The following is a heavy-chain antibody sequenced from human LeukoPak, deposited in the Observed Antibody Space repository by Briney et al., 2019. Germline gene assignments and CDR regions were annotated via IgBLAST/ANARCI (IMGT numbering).Heavy chain of an antibody. V-gene: IGHV1-46*01. CDR1: GYTFTSYY. D-gene: IGHD3-22*01. CDR2: INPSGGST. J-gene: IGHJ4*02. CDR3: ARVRYYDSSGYSDVYFDY. Sequence: ASVKVSCKASGYTFTSYYMHWVRQAPGQGLEWMGIINPSGGSTSYAQKFQGRVTMTRDMSTSTVYMELSSLRSEDTAVYYCARVRYYDSSGYSDVYFDYWGQGTLVTVSS.